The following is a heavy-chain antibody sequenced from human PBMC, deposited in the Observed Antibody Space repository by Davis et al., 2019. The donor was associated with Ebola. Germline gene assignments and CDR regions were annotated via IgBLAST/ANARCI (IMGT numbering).Heavy chain of an antibody. V-gene: IGHV3-23*01. CDR3: ASLGGVIDY. D-gene: IGHD2-8*01. Sequence: GESLKISCAASGFTFSSYAMSWVRQAPGKGLEWVSAISGSGGSTYYVDSVKGRFTISRDNSKKTLYLQMNSLRAEDTAVYYCASLGGVIDYWGQGILVTVSS. J-gene: IGHJ4*02. CDR1: GFTFSSYA. CDR2: ISGSGGST.